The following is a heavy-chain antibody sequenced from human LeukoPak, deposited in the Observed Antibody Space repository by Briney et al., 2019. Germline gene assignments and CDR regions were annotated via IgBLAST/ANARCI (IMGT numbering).Heavy chain of an antibody. Sequence: SGTSLRLSCAASGFTFSSYAMHWVRQAPGKGLEWVAVISYDGSNKYYADSVKGRFTISRDNSKNTLYLQMNSLRTEDTAVYSCARGGRVGDNNGYYIDYWGQGTLVTVSS. J-gene: IGHJ4*02. CDR2: ISYDGSNK. CDR3: ARGGRVGDNNGYYIDY. CDR1: GFTFSSYA. V-gene: IGHV3-30*04. D-gene: IGHD3-22*01.